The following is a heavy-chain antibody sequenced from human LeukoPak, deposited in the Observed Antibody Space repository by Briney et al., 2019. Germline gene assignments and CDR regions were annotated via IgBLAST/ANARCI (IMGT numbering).Heavy chain of an antibody. Sequence: PSETLSLTCAVSGGSISSSNWWSWVRQPPGKGLEWIGEIYHSGSTNYNPSLKSRVTISVDKSKNQFSLKLSSVTAADTAVYYCARTGSGAAAVYFDYWGQGTLVTVSS. CDR3: ARTGSGAAAVYFDY. CDR2: IYHSGST. D-gene: IGHD6-13*01. V-gene: IGHV4-4*02. CDR1: GGSISSSNW. J-gene: IGHJ4*02.